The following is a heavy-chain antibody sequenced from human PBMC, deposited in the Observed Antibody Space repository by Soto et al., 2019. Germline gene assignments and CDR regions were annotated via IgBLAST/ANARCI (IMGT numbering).Heavy chain of an antibody. V-gene: IGHV3-48*02. D-gene: IGHD2-15*01. CDR1: GFTFSSYA. Sequence: GGSLRLSCVASGFTFSSYALNWVRQAPGKGLEWVSYISVGGGSIFYADSVKGRFTIYRDDATNSLYLQMNSLRDEDTAVYYCVRDHRWAFDFWGQWTMVTVSS. CDR3: VRDHRWAFDF. CDR2: ISVGGGSI. J-gene: IGHJ3*01.